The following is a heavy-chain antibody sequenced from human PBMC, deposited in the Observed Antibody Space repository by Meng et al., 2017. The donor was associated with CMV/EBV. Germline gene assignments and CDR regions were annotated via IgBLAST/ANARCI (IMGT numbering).Heavy chain of an antibody. CDR1: GGSVSSGSYY. CDR2: IYYSGST. J-gene: IGHJ6*02. D-gene: IGHD2-2*03. CDR3: ARDGRGYCSSTSCYGMDV. V-gene: IGHV4-39*07. Sequence: GSLRLSCTVSGGSVSSGSYYWGWIRQPPGKGLEWIGSIYYSGSTYYNPSLKSRVTISVDTSKNQFSLKLSSVTAADTAVYYCARDGRGYCSSTSCYGMDVWGQGTTVTVSS.